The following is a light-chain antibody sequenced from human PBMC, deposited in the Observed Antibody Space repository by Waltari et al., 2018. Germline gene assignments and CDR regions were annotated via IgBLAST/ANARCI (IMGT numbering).Light chain of an antibody. CDR3: QQYNSYSSYT. J-gene: IGKJ2*01. CDR2: DAS. CDR1: QSISSW. Sequence: DIQMTQSPSTLSASVGDRVPITCRASQSISSWLAWYQQKPGKAPKLLIYDASSLESGVPSRFSGSGSGTEFTLTISSLQPDDFATYYCQQYNSYSSYTFGQGTKLEIK. V-gene: IGKV1-5*01.